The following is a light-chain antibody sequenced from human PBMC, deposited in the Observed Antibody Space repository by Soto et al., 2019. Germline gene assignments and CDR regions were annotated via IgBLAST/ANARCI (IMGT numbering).Light chain of an antibody. CDR2: DVS. J-gene: IGLJ2*01. V-gene: IGLV2-14*01. CDR3: SSYTSSSTLEV. CDR1: SSDVGGYDY. Sequence: QSALTQPASVSGSPGQSITISCTGTSSDVGGYDYVSWYQQHPGKAPKLMIYDVSNWPSGVSNRFSGSKSGNTASLTISGLQAEDEADYYCSSYTSSSTLEVFGGGTKLNVL.